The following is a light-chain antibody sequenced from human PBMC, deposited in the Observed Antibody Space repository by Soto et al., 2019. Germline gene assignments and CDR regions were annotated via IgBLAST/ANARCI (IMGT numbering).Light chain of an antibody. J-gene: IGLJ2*01. CDR3: QVWDTGSDHVV. CDR1: NIGSKS. CDR2: DDS. V-gene: IGLV3-21*02. Sequence: SYELTQPPSVSVAPGQTARITCGGNNIGSKSVHWYQQKPGQAPVLVVYDDSDRHSGIPERFSGSNSGNTATLTISRVEAGDEADYYCQVWDTGSDHVVFGGGTQLTVL.